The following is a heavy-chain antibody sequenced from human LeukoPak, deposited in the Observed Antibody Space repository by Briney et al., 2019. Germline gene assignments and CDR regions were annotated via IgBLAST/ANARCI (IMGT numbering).Heavy chain of an antibody. J-gene: IGHJ5*02. Sequence: GGSLRLSCAASGLHFSGTAMSWVRQAPGKGLEWVSAISHDGMNAYYADSVKGRFTISRDNSKQTVSLEMSSLTAADTGVYYCAKDGAQYSSGPECDPRGQGALVTVSP. CDR2: ISHDGMNA. CDR3: AKDGAQYSSGPECDP. V-gene: IGHV3-23*01. D-gene: IGHD6-19*01. CDR1: GLHFSGTA.